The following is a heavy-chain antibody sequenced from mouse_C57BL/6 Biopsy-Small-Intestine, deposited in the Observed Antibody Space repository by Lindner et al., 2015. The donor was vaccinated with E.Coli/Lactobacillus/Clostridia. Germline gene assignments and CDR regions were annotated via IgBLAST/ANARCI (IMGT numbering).Heavy chain of an antibody. CDR2: DPGDDETI. CDR1: YSELSP. CDR3: TYAFDV. J-gene: IGHJ1*01. Sequence: SVKVSCKGSGYSELSPHWVRQAPGKGLEWMGAFDPGDDETIYAEKFQGRVTMTEDTSTDTAYMELSSLTSDDTALYYCATYAFDVWGQGTMVTVSS. V-gene: IGHV1-83*01.